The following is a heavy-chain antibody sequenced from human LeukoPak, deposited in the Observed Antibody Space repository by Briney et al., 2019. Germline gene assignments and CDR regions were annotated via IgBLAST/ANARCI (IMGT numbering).Heavy chain of an antibody. D-gene: IGHD1-26*01. J-gene: IGHJ4*02. CDR2: ISGSGGST. Sequence: PGGSLRLSCTASGFTFSSYAMSWVRQAPGKGLEWVSAISGSGGSTYYADSVKGRFTISRDNSKNTLYLQMNSLRAEDTAVYYCAKDPSGSYQRGVYWGQGTLVTVSS. CDR3: AKDPSGSYQRGVY. CDR1: GFTFSSYA. V-gene: IGHV3-23*01.